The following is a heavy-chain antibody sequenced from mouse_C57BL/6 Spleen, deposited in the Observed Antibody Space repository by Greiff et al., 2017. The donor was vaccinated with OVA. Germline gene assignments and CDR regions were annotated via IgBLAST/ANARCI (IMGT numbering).Heavy chain of an antibody. CDR3: AIITTSDD. Sequence: QVQLQQPGAELVRPGTSVKLSCKASGYTFTSYWMHWVKQRPGQGLEWIGVIDPSDSYTNYNQKFKGKATLTVDTSSSTAYMQLSRLTSEDSAVYYCAIITTSDDWGQGTTLTVSS. D-gene: IGHD1-1*01. CDR1: GYTFTSYW. J-gene: IGHJ2*01. V-gene: IGHV1-59*01. CDR2: IDPSDSYT.